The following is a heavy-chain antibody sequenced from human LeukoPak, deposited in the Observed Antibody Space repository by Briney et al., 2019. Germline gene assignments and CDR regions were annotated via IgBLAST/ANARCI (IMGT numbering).Heavy chain of an antibody. J-gene: IGHJ4*02. CDR3: AKGLRWFDY. CDR2: ISYDGSNK. Sequence: PGGSLRLSCAASGFTFSSYGMHWARQAPGKGLEWVAVISYDGSNKYYADSVKGRFTISRDNSKNTLYPQMNSLRAEDTAVYYCAKGLRWFDYWGQGTLVTVSS. CDR1: GFTFSSYG. V-gene: IGHV3-30*18. D-gene: IGHD4-23*01.